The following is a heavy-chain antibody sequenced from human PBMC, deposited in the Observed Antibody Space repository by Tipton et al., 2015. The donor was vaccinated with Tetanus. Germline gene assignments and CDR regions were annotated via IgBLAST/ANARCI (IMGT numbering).Heavy chain of an antibody. CDR3: AKGSRYGDYTFNNYFGMDV. J-gene: IGHJ6*02. CDR1: GFTFRAYA. V-gene: IGHV3-23*01. CDR2: ISGSGDAT. Sequence: SLRLSCAGSGFTFRAYAMTWVRQAPGKGLEWVSGISGSGDATYYADSVKGRFIISRDNSKGTVSLEMNSLTLEGTAVFYCAKGSRYGDYTFNNYFGMDVWGQGTTVTVSS. D-gene: IGHD4-17*01.